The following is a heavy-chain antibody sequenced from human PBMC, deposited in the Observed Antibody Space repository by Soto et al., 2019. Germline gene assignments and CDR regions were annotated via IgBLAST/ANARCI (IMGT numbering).Heavy chain of an antibody. V-gene: IGHV3-21*01. CDR1: GFTFSSHA. CDR2: ISSGSTYI. J-gene: IGHJ1*01. D-gene: IGHD3-22*01. Sequence: GESLRLSCAASGFTFSSHAMNWVRQAPGKGLEWVSSISSGSTYIYYADSVKGRFTISRDNAKSSVYLQMNSLRAEDTAVYYCARGTQCNLYCYDDTTYHFGHWGQGTLVTVSS. CDR3: ARGTQCNLYCYDDTTYHFGH.